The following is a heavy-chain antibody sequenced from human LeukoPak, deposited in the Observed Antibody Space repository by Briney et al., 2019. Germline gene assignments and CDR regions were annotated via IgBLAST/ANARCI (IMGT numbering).Heavy chain of an antibody. CDR2: ISGSGGST. D-gene: IGHD6-13*01. CDR3: AKAGYSSSWYLRAYYFDY. Sequence: PGGSLRLSCAASGFTFSSYAMSWVRQAPGKGLEWVSAISGSGGSTYYADSVKGRFTISRDNSKNTLYLQMNSLRAEDTAVYYCAKAGYSSSWYLRAYYFDYWGQGTLVTVSS. V-gene: IGHV3-23*01. CDR1: GFTFSSYA. J-gene: IGHJ4*02.